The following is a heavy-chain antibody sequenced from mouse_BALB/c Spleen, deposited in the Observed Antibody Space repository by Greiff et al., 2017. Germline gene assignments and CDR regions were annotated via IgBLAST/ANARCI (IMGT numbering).Heavy chain of an antibody. CDR1: GFTFSSYT. Sequence: EVQGVESGGGLVKPGGSLKLSCAASGFTFSSYTMSWVRQTPEKRLEWVATISSGGSYTYYPDSVKGRFTISRDNAKNTLYLQMSSLKSEDTAMYYCTRDGPNYYGSSSYAMDYWGQGTSVTVSS. D-gene: IGHD1-1*01. CDR3: TRDGPNYYGSSSYAMDY. CDR2: ISSGGSYT. V-gene: IGHV5-6-4*01. J-gene: IGHJ4*01.